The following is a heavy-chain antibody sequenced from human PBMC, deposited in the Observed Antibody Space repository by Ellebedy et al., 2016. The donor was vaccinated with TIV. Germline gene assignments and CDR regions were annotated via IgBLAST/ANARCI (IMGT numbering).Heavy chain of an antibody. V-gene: IGHV5-51*01. J-gene: IGHJ5*02. CDR2: IYPGDSDT. D-gene: IGHD1-26*01. CDR1: GYSFTSYW. CDR3: ARHGRRDSGSQEGDP. Sequence: ASVKVSCXGSGYSFTSYWIGWVRQMPGKGLEWMGIIYPGDSDTRYSPSFQGQVTISADKSISTAYLQWSSLKASDTAMYYCARHGRRDSGSQEGDPWGQGTLVTVSS.